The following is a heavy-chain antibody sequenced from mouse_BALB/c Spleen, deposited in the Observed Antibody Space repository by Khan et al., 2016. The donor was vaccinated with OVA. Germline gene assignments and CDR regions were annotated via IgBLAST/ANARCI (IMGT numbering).Heavy chain of an antibody. CDR2: ISYSGST. V-gene: IGHV3-2*02. CDR1: GYSITSDYA. Sequence: EVQLKQSGPGLVKPSQSLSLTCTVTGYSITSDYAWNWIRQFPGNKLEWMGYISYSGSTSYNPSLKSRISITRDTSKNQFFLQLNSVTTEDTATYYCARRGDGYYGAMDYWGQGTSVTVSS. CDR3: ARRGDGYYGAMDY. J-gene: IGHJ4*01. D-gene: IGHD2-3*01.